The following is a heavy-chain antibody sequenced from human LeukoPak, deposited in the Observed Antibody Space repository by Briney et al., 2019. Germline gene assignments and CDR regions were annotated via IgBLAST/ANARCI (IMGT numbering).Heavy chain of an antibody. CDR3: ARDADRPYYYDSSGYFGLGAFDI. J-gene: IGHJ3*02. CDR1: GGSISSRY. D-gene: IGHD3-22*01. Sequence: PSETLSLTCTVSGGSISSRYWSWIRQPPGKGLEWIGYIYYSGSTNYNPSLKSRVTISVDTSKNQFSLKLSSVTAADTAVYYCARDADRPYYYDSSGYFGLGAFDIWGQGTMVTVSS. CDR2: IYYSGST. V-gene: IGHV4-59*11.